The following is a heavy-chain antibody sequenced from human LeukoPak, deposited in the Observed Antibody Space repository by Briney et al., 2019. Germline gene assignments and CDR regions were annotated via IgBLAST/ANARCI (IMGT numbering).Heavy chain of an antibody. J-gene: IGHJ3*02. V-gene: IGHV4-59*01. D-gene: IGHD5-12*01. Sequence: PSETLSLTCTVSGGSISSYYWSWIRQPPGKGLEWIGYIYYSGSTNYNPSLKSRVTISVDTSKNQFSLKLSSVTAADTAVYYCARLVARRDAFDIWGQGTMVTVSS. CDR2: IYYSGST. CDR3: ARLVARRDAFDI. CDR1: GGSISSYY.